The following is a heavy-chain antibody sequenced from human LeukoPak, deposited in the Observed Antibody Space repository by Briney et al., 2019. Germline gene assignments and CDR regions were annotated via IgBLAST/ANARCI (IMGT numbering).Heavy chain of an antibody. Sequence: SETLSLTCIVSDDSISSYYWSWIRQPPGKGLEWIGEINHSGSTNYNPSLKSRVTISVDTSKNQFSLKFTSVTAADTAVYYCARDKRYSSSIDVGDLIFDQWGQGTLVTVSS. V-gene: IGHV4-34*01. D-gene: IGHD6-13*01. J-gene: IGHJ4*02. CDR2: INHSGST. CDR1: DDSISSYY. CDR3: ARDKRYSSSIDVGDLIFDQ.